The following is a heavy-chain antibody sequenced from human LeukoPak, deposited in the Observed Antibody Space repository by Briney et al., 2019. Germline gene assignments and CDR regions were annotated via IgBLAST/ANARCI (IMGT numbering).Heavy chain of an antibody. Sequence: GGSLRLSCAASGFTFSSYAMSWVRQAPGKGLEWVSAISGSGGSTYYADSVKGRFTISRDDSKNTLSLQMNSLRAEDTALYYCAKSWGYTRPYYNYMEVWGKGTTVTVSS. V-gene: IGHV3-23*01. J-gene: IGHJ6*03. CDR1: GFTFSSYA. CDR3: AKSWGYTRPYYNYMEV. CDR2: ISGSGGST. D-gene: IGHD3-16*02.